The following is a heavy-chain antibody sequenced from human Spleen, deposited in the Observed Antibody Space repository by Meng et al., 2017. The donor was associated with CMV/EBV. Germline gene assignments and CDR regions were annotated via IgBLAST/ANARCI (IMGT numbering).Heavy chain of an antibody. CDR1: GGSISGGGYY. J-gene: IGHJ4*02. Sequence: TVSGGSISGGGYYWSWIRQCPGKGLEWIGYSYDSGNTYYNPSLKNRVTISVDTSKNQFSLKVNSVTAADTAVYYCARVQWLVYYFDYWGQGTLVTVSS. V-gene: IGHV4-31*02. CDR2: SYDSGNT. D-gene: IGHD6-19*01. CDR3: ARVQWLVYYFDY.